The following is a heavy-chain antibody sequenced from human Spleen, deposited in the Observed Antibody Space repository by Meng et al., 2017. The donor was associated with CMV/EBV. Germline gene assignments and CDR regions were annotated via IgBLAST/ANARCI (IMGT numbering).Heavy chain of an antibody. V-gene: IGHV3-15*01. CDR3: TTRNSGWPV. CDR2: IKSKTDGGTT. D-gene: IGHD6-19*01. Sequence: GESLKISCAASGVTFSNAWMSWVRQAPGKGLEWVGRIKSKTDGGTTDYATPVKGRFTISRDDSKNTLYLQMNSLKTEDTAVYYCTTRNSGWPVWGQGTLVTVSS. CDR1: GVTFSNAW. J-gene: IGHJ4*02.